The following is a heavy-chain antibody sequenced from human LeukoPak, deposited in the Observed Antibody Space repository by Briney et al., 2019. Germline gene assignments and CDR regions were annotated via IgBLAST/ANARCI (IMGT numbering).Heavy chain of an antibody. J-gene: IGHJ5*02. Sequence: SETLSLTCTVSGGSISSGDYYWSWIRQPPGKGLEWIGYIYYSGSTYYNPSLKSRVTISVDTSKNQFSLKLSSVTAADTAVYYCAREPRYCSSTSCKGNWFDPWGQGTLVTVSS. CDR3: AREPRYCSSTSCKGNWFDP. CDR1: GGSISSGDYY. V-gene: IGHV4-30-4*08. CDR2: IYYSGST. D-gene: IGHD2-2*01.